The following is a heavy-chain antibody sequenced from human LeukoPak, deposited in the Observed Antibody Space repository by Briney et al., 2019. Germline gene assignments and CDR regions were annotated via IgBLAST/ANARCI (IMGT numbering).Heavy chain of an antibody. V-gene: IGHV3-7*01. CDR3: ARDETYDYESNGYLDF. Sequence: GGSLRLSCTASGFSFNSYAMNWVRQAPGKGLEWVANIRHDGSETYYVDSLRGRFTISRDNAKNLVYLQMSSRRAEDTAIYYCARDETYDYESNGYLDFWGQGTVVTVSS. CDR1: GFSFNSYA. CDR2: IRHDGSET. J-gene: IGHJ4*02. D-gene: IGHD3-22*01.